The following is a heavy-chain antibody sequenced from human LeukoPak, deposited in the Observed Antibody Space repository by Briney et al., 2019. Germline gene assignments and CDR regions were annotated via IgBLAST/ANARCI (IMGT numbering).Heavy chain of an antibody. V-gene: IGHV3-74*01. Sequence: GGSLRLSCAASGFTFSSYWMHWVRQAPGKGLVWVSRIHSGGSDTNCADSVKGRFTISRDNAKNTLYLQMNSLRAEDTAVYYCARDYSYAYDQWGRGTLVTVSS. CDR2: IHSGGSDT. J-gene: IGHJ4*02. CDR3: ARDYSYAYDQ. D-gene: IGHD3-16*01. CDR1: GFTFSSYW.